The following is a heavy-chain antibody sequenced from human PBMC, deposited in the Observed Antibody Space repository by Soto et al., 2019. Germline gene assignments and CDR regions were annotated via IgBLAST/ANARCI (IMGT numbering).Heavy chain of an antibody. V-gene: IGHV4-59*01. CDR1: GGSISSYY. CDR2: IYYSGST. Sequence: QVQLQESGPGLVKPSETLSLTCTVSGGSISSYYWSWIRQPPGKGLEWSGYIYYSGSTNYNPSLKSRVTISVDTSKNQFYLKLSSVTAADTAVYYCARVNLYCTNGVYYLDYFDYWGQGTLVTVSS. J-gene: IGHJ4*02. CDR3: ARVNLYCTNGVYYLDYFDY. D-gene: IGHD2-8*01.